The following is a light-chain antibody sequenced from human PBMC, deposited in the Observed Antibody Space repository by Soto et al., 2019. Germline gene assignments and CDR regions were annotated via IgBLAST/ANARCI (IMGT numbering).Light chain of an antibody. CDR2: LSS. V-gene: IGKV2-28*01. CDR3: MQALQPLT. Sequence: DIVMTQSPLSLPVTPGEPASISCRSSQSLLHSNGYNYLDWYLQKPGQSPQLLIYLSSNRASGVPDRFSSSGSGTDFTLKISRVEAEDVWVYYCMQALQPLTFGPGTKVDIK. J-gene: IGKJ3*01. CDR1: QSLLHSNGYNY.